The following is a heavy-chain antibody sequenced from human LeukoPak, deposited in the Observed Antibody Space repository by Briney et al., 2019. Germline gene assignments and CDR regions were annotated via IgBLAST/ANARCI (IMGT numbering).Heavy chain of an antibody. CDR1: GYTFTNYA. D-gene: IGHD5-12*01. Sequence: ASVKVSCKTSGYTFTNYAISWVRQAPGQGLEWVGWTSANNGNTDYAQKFQGRVTMTTDSSTSTAYMELRSLRSDDTAVYYCARDLPADTGYETHDYWGQGTLVTVSS. CDR3: ARDLPADTGYETHDY. J-gene: IGHJ4*02. V-gene: IGHV1-18*01. CDR2: TSANNGNT.